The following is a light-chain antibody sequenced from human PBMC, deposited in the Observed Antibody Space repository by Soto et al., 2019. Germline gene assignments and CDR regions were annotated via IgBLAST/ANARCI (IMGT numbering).Light chain of an antibody. V-gene: IGKV3-20*01. CDR2: GTS. Sequence: EIVLTQSPGTLSLSPGESATLSCRASQSISSSFFAWYQHKPGQAPRLLIYGTSNRATGIPYRFSGSGSGTDFTLTISRLELEDFAVYYCQQYGSSPFTFGPGTKVDIK. CDR3: QQYGSSPFT. J-gene: IGKJ3*01. CDR1: QSISSSF.